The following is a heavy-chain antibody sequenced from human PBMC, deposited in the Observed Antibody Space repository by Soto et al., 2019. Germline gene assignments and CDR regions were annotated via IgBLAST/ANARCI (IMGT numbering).Heavy chain of an antibody. J-gene: IGHJ2*01. CDR3: ARGELELRTHWYFDL. V-gene: IGHV1-69*13. CDR2: IIPIFGTA. Sequence: SVKVSCKASGGTFSSYAISWVRQAPGQGLEWMGGIIPIFGTANYAQKFQGRVTITADESTSTAYMELSRLRSDDTAVYYCARGELELRTHWYFDLWGRGTLVTVSS. D-gene: IGHD1-7*01. CDR1: GGTFSSYA.